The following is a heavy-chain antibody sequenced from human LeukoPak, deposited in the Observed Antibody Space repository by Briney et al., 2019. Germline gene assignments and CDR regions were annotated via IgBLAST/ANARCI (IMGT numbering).Heavy chain of an antibody. CDR1: GFTFSSYG. CDR2: ISYDGSNK. D-gene: IGHD5-18*01. V-gene: IGHV3-30*03. J-gene: IGHJ4*02. Sequence: GGSLRLSCAASGFTFSSYGMHWVRQAPGKGLEWVAVISYDGSNKYYAASVKGRFTISRDNSKNTLYLQMNSLRADDTAVYYCARGHVDTAITDYWGQGTLVTVYS. CDR3: ARGHVDTAITDY.